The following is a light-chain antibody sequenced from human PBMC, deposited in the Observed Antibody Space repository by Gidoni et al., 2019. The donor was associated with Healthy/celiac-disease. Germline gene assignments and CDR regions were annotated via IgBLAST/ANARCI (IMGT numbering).Light chain of an antibody. CDR1: QSVISSY. V-gene: IGKV3D-20*01. J-gene: IGKJ2*01. CDR2: DAS. Sequence: EMVLTQPPATLPLSPGERATLSCGASQSVISSYCALYQQKPGLAPRLLIYDASSRATGIPDRFSGSGSGTDCTLTISRLEPEDFAVYYCQQYGSSPYTFGQGTKLEIK. CDR3: QQYGSSPYT.